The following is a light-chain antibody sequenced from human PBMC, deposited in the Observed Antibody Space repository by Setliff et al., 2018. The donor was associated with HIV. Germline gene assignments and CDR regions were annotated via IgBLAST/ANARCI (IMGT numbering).Light chain of an antibody. CDR1: QAISNS. CDR2: AAS. J-gene: IGKJ5*01. Sequence: DIQLTQSPSVLSASLGDTVTLTCRASQAISNSLAWYQQRPGQAPRLLIYAASTLQSAVPLRFSGSGSGTEFTLTITGLQPGDFATYYCQQLNTYPRTFGQGTRLEIK. V-gene: IGKV1-9*01. CDR3: QQLNTYPRT.